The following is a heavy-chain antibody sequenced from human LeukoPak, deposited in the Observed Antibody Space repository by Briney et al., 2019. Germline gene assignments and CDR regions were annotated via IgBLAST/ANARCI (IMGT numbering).Heavy chain of an antibody. CDR3: ARAFSSSWYSGY. CDR2: ISSSGSYV. V-gene: IGHV3-21*01. D-gene: IGHD6-13*01. Sequence: GGSLRLSCAASGFAFSSYTMNWARQAPGKGLEWVSSISSSGSYVYYADSVKGRFTISRDNAKNSLYLQMNSLRAEDTAVYYCARAFSSSWYSGYWGQGTLVTVSS. J-gene: IGHJ4*02. CDR1: GFAFSSYT.